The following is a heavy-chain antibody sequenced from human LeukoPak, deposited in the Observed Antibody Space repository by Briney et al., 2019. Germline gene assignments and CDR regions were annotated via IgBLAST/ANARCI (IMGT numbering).Heavy chain of an antibody. CDR1: GGSISSSSYY. J-gene: IGHJ4*02. Sequence: PSETLSLTCTVSGGSISSSSYYWGWIRQPPGKGLEWIGSIYYTGSTYYNPSLKSRVTISVDTSKNQFSLKLNSVTAADTAVYYCARGGYYYGSGSYLFDYWGQGTLVTVSS. CDR3: ARGGYYYGSGSYLFDY. D-gene: IGHD3-10*01. CDR2: IYYTGST. V-gene: IGHV4-39*07.